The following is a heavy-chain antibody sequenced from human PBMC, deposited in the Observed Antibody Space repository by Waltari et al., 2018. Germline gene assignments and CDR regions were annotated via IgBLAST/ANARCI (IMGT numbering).Heavy chain of an antibody. CDR3: VKDSLPSLEWLSYFDN. D-gene: IGHD3-3*01. Sequence: EVQLVESGGAVVQPGESLRLSCAASGFPFVDYAMPWVRQAPGKGLEWVSFINWDGGDTSYADSVKGRFTISRVNSKNSLYLQMNSLSAEDTALYYCVKDSLPSLEWLSYFDNWGQGTLVTVSS. V-gene: IGHV3-43D*03. CDR2: INWDGGDT. J-gene: IGHJ4*02. CDR1: GFPFVDYA.